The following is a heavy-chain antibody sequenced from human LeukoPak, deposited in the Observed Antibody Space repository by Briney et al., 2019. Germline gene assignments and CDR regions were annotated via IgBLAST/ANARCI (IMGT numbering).Heavy chain of an antibody. CDR2: MYYRGST. D-gene: IGHD3-22*01. V-gene: IGHV4-31*03. CDR3: ARGSDSSGYYAGFFTFDY. CDR1: GGSISSGGYY. Sequence: PAQPRSLTCTVSGGSISSGGYYGSWIRQQPAKGLEWIGYMYYRGSTYYNPSLKSRVTISVDTSKNQFSLKLSSVTAADTAVYYCARGSDSSGYYAGFFTFDYWGQGTLVTVSS. J-gene: IGHJ4*02.